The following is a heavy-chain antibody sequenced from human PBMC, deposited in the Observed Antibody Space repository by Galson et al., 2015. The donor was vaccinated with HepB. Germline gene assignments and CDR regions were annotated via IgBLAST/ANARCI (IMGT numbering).Heavy chain of an antibody. D-gene: IGHD2-15*01. J-gene: IGHJ3*02. CDR2: ITPIFGRA. CDR3: ARYCSDGNCNFQPDGFDI. V-gene: IGHV1-69*13. CDR1: GGTFSNYA. Sequence: SVKVSCKASGGTFSNYAISWVRQAPGQGLEWMGGITPIFGRANYAQKFQGRVTITADESTSTAYMELSSLRSEDTAVYYCARYCSDGNCNFQPDGFDIWGQGTMVTVSS.